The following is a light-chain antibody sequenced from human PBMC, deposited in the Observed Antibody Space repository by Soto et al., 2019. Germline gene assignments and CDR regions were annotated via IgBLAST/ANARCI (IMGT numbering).Light chain of an antibody. CDR3: SSYTNITTLV. CDR1: SSDIGGYNY. J-gene: IGLJ2*01. V-gene: IGLV2-14*01. Sequence: QSVLTQPASVSGSPGQSITISCTGTSSDIGGYNYVSWYQQHPGKAPQLMIYEVNNRPSGVSNRFSGSKSGNTASLTISGLQAEDEADYYCSSYTNITTLVFGGGTKLTVL. CDR2: EVN.